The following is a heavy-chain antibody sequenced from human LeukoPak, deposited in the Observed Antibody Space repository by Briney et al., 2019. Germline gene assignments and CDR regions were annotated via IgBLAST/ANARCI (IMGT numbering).Heavy chain of an antibody. CDR3: ARDLGWSSSH. J-gene: IGHJ4*02. D-gene: IGHD6-6*01. CDR2: INPTGGT. Sequence: ASVKVSCKASGYTFTGHYMNWVRLAPGQGLEWMGWINPTGGTTYAQKFQDRVTMPRDTSINTAYMELSGLRSDDTAVYYCARDLGWSSSHWGQGTLVTVSS. V-gene: IGHV1-2*02. CDR1: GYTFTGHY.